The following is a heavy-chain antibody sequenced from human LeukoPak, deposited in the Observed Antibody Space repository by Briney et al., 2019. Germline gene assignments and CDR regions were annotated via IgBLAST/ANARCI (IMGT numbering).Heavy chain of an antibody. J-gene: IGHJ6*02. CDR1: GGSFSGYY. CDR3: ARDLASYGMDV. Sequence: SETVNLTCAVYGGSFSGYYWSWIRQPPEKGLEWIGEINHSGSTNYNPSLKSRVTISVDTSKNQFSLKLSSVTAADTAVYYCARDLASYGMDVWCHGTTVTVSS. CDR2: INHSGST. V-gene: IGHV4-34*01.